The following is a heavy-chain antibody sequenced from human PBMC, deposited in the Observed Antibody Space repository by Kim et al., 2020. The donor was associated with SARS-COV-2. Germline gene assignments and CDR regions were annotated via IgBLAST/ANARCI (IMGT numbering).Heavy chain of an antibody. Sequence: GRSLRLSCVPSGFTFSNYGMHWVRQAPGKGLEWVSVISFDGKDKYYGDSVKGRFTVSRDNSKNTLYLQMNSLRVDDTAVYYCVKSLGFCSGGICYARFENWGQGTLVTVSS. J-gene: IGHJ4*02. CDR1: GFTFSNYG. V-gene: IGHV3-30*18. D-gene: IGHD2-15*01. CDR2: ISFDGKDK. CDR3: VKSLGFCSGGICYARFEN.